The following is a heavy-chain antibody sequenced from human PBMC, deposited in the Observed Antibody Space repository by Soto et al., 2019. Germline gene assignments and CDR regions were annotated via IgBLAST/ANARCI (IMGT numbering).Heavy chain of an antibody. CDR3: ARNGGSTWYYFDP. D-gene: IGHD2-15*01. Sequence: PSETVSLTCAVNGGSFTGYYGCWIRQSPGKGQEWIGEVSHRGSTNYNPSLTSRVTISIDTSKNQLSLKLNSVTAAHTGMYYCARNGGSTWYYFDPGCQGSVVTVAS. J-gene: IGHJ4*02. CDR1: GGSFTGYY. V-gene: IGHV4-34*01. CDR2: VSHRGST.